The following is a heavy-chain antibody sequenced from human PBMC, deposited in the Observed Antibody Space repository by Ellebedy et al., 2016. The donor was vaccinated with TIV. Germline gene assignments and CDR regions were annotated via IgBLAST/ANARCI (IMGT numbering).Heavy chain of an antibody. CDR3: AREVIDSTSTGWYLDL. CDR1: GFTFSRYD. Sequence: GESLKISCAASGFTFSRYDFHWVRQATGKGLEWVSAIGAGYDSYYPESVKGRFTIPRENAKNSLYLQMNSLRVGDTAVYYCAREVIDSTSTGWYLDLWGRGTLVTVSS. CDR2: IGAGYDS. D-gene: IGHD6-6*01. J-gene: IGHJ2*01. V-gene: IGHV3-13*01.